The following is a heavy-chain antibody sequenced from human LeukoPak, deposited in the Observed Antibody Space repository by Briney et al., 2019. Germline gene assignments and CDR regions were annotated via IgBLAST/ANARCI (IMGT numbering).Heavy chain of an antibody. CDR1: GYTFTGYY. V-gene: IGHV1-2*02. CDR2: INPNSGGT. Sequence: ASVKVSCKASGYTFTGYYMHWVRQAPGQGLEWMGWINPNSGGTNYAQKFQGRVTMTRDTSISTAYMELSRLRSDDTAVYYCARPRYFSGGSCRYNWVDPWGQGTLVTVSS. J-gene: IGHJ5*02. D-gene: IGHD2-15*01. CDR3: ARPRYFSGGSCRYNWVDP.